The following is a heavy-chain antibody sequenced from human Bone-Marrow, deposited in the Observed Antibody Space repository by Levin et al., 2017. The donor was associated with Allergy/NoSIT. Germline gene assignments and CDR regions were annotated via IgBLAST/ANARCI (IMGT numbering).Heavy chain of an antibody. V-gene: IGHV1-69*06. J-gene: IGHJ3*02. CDR1: GGTFSSYA. CDR3: ARDYCSGGSCYDSGHAFDI. Sequence: KISCKASGGTFSSYAISWVRQAPGQGLEWMGGIIPIFGTANYAQKFQGRVTITADKSTSTAYMELSSLRSEDTAVYYCARDYCSGGSCYDSGHAFDIWGQGTMVTVSS. CDR2: IIPIFGTA. D-gene: IGHD2-15*01.